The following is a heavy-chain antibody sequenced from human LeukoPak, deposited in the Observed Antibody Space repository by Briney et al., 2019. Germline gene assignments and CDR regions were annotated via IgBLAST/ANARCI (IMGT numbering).Heavy chain of an antibody. J-gene: IGHJ4*02. CDR1: GCTISNYC. V-gene: IGHV3-7*01. CDR2: IKQDGSAE. Sequence: AESLTLSCAVSGCTISNYCMSWVRQAPGKGLEWVATIKQDGSAEFYVASVKGRFPISRDSAKSSLYLQMNRLRDDDTAVYYCARDLFDYWGQGTLVTVSS. CDR3: ARDLFDY.